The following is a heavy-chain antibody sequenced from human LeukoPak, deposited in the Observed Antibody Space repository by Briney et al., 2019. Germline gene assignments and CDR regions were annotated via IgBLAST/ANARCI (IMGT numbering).Heavy chain of an antibody. CDR2: IYYSGTT. CDR3: ARSLGANTWVGNWFDP. J-gene: IGHJ5*02. V-gene: IGHV4-39*01. Sequence: SETLSLTCSVSGGSISSPNHDWAWIRQPPGQGLGWIGSIYYSGTTYYNLSLKSRVTLSVDTSQNQFSLKLSSVTAADTAIYFCARSLGANTWVGNWFDPWGQGTLVTVSS. D-gene: IGHD3-10*01. CDR1: GGSISSPNHD.